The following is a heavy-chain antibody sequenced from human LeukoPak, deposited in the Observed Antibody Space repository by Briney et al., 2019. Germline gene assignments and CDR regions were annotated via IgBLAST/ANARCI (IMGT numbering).Heavy chain of an antibody. D-gene: IGHD3-22*01. CDR1: GFTVNTKY. Sequence: GGSLRLSCTASGFTVNTKYMGWVRQAPGKGLEWVSFIRGDDRTHYADSVKGRFTISRDNSKNTLYLQMNSLRAEDTAVYYCAKGSHYYDSSGVPAYYFDYWGQGTLVTVSS. J-gene: IGHJ4*02. CDR2: IRGDDRT. CDR3: AKGSHYYDSSGVPAYYFDY. V-gene: IGHV3-53*01.